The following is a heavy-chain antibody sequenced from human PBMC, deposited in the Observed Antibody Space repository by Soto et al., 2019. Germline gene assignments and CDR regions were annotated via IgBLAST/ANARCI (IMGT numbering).Heavy chain of an antibody. Sequence: GASVKVSCKASGGTFSSYAISWVRQAPGQGLEWMGGIIPIFGTANYAQKFQGRVTITADESTSTAYMELSSLRSEDTAVYYCAKKFFWSVSFPPPNYYYYGMDVWGQGTTVTVSS. J-gene: IGHJ6*02. V-gene: IGHV1-69*13. CDR2: IIPIFGTA. CDR3: AKKFFWSVSFPPPNYYYYGMDV. D-gene: IGHD3-3*01. CDR1: GGTFSSYA.